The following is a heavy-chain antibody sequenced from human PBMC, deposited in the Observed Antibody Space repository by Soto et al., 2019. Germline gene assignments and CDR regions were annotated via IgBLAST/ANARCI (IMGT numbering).Heavy chain of an antibody. CDR1: GFTFDDYA. CDR3: AKLGCSRTACALYEYMDV. V-gene: IGHV3-9*01. D-gene: IGHD2-2*01. J-gene: IGHJ6*03. Sequence: PGGSLRLSCIASGFTFDDYAMHWVRQAPGKGLEWVSGITWNSVTTGYADSVKGRFAIFRDNAKNSVYLQLNSLRGEDTALYYCAKLGCSRTACALYEYMDVWGKGATVTVSS. CDR2: ITWNSVTT.